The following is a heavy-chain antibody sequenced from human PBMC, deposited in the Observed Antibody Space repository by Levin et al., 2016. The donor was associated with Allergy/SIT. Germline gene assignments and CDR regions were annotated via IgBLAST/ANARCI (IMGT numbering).Heavy chain of an antibody. CDR1: GYTFTSYS. V-gene: IGHV1-46*01. D-gene: IGHD6-13*01. CDR2: INPSEGSA. Sequence: ASVKVSCKASGYTFTSYSIHWVRQAPGQGLEWMGIINPSEGSANYAQRFQGRLTMTSDTSTSTVYMELSSLRSEDTAVYYCARDAGDSSSWFAYWGQGTLVTVSS. CDR3: ARDAGDSSSWFAY. J-gene: IGHJ4*02.